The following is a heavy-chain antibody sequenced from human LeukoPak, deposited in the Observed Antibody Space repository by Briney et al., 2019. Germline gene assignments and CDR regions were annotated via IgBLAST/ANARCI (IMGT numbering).Heavy chain of an antibody. D-gene: IGHD6-13*01. Sequence: SETLSLTCTVSGGSISSYYWSWIRQPPGKGLEWIGYIYYSGSTKYNPSLKSRVTISVDTSKNQFSLKLSSVTAADTAVYYCARLKYSSSLYFDYWGQGTLVTVSS. CDR1: GGSISSYY. CDR3: ARLKYSSSLYFDY. V-gene: IGHV4-59*08. CDR2: IYYSGST. J-gene: IGHJ4*02.